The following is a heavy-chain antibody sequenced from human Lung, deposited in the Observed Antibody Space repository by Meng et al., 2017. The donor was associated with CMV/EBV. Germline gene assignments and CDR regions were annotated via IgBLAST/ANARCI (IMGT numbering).Heavy chain of an antibody. J-gene: IGHJ4*02. CDR2: INPYNGNT. Sequence: VQLVQSGGEVRRPGASVKVSCKTSGYTFKRYAITWVRQAPGQGLEWMGWINPYNGNTDHAQNLQARLTMTTDTSTSTVYMELGSLRSDDTAVYYCARGRVSYSSSSSLNYWGQGTLVTVSS. D-gene: IGHD6-6*01. V-gene: IGHV1-18*01. CDR1: GYTFKRYA. CDR3: ARGRVSYSSSSSLNY.